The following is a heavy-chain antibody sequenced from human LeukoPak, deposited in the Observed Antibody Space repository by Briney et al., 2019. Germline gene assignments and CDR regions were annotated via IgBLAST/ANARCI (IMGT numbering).Heavy chain of an antibody. CDR1: GYTFTSYD. CDR3: ARGIVVVPAAILDPYWFDP. J-gene: IGHJ5*02. CDR2: MNPNSGNT. D-gene: IGHD2-2*02. V-gene: IGHV1-8*01. Sequence: GASVKVSCKASGYTFTSYDINWVRQATGQGLEWMGWMNPNSGNTGYAQKFQGRVTMTRNTSISTAYMELSSLRSEDTAVYYCARGIVVVPAAILDPYWFDPWGQGTLSPSPQ.